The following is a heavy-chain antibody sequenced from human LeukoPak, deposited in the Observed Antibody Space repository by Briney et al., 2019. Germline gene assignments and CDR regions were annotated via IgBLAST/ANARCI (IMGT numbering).Heavy chain of an antibody. Sequence: SETLSLTCTVSGGSTSSYFWSWIRQAPGKGLEWIGYIYSTGTTSYNPSLKSRATISLDTSKNQFSLKLSSVTAADTAVYYCARDYGDNPDYWFFDLWGRGALVTVSS. CDR2: IYSTGTT. D-gene: IGHD4-17*01. V-gene: IGHV4-59*08. CDR3: ARDYGDNPDYWFFDL. J-gene: IGHJ2*01. CDR1: GGSTSSYF.